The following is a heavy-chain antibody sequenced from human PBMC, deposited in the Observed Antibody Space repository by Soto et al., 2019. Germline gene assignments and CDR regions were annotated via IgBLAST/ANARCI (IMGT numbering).Heavy chain of an antibody. D-gene: IGHD5-18*01. Sequence: QVQLVESGGGVVQPGRSLRLSCAASGFTFSSYGMHWVRQAPGKGLEWVAVIWYDGSNKYYADSVKGRFTISRDNSKNTLYLQMNSLRAEDTAVYYCASADSYGGEPLDYWGQGTLVTVSS. CDR3: ASADSYGGEPLDY. J-gene: IGHJ4*02. CDR1: GFTFSSYG. CDR2: IWYDGSNK. V-gene: IGHV3-33*01.